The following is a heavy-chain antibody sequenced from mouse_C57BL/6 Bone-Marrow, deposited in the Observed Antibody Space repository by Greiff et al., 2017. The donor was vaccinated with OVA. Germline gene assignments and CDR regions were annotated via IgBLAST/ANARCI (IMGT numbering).Heavy chain of an antibody. D-gene: IGHD1-1*02. J-gene: IGHJ2*01. V-gene: IGHV5-4*01. CDR2: ISDGGSYT. CDR1: GFTFSSYA. CDR3: ARDPSMDGVLAYSDY. Sequence: EVHLVESGGGLVKPGGSLKLSCAASGFTFSSYAMSWVRQTPEKRLEWVATISDGGSYTYYPDNVKGRFTISRDNAKNNLYLQMSHLKSEDTAMYYSARDPSMDGVLAYSDYTGQGTPLSVSS.